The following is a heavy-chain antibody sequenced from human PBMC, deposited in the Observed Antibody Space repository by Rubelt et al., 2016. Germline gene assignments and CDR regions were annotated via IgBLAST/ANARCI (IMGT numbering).Heavy chain of an antibody. V-gene: IGHV1-69*10. CDR1: GYTFTSYA. CDR3: ARDRLGYDSSAEV. D-gene: IGHD3-3*01. J-gene: IGHJ4*02. CDR2: IIPILGIA. Sequence: QVQLVQSGSELKKPGASVKVSCKASGYTFTSYAMNWVRQAPGQGLEWMGGIIPILGIANYAQKFQGRVTITADKSTSTAYMELSSLRSEDTSVYYCARDRLGYDSSAEVWGQGTLVTVSS.